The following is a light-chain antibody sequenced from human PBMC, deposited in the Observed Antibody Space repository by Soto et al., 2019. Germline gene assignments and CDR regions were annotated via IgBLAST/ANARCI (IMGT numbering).Light chain of an antibody. CDR2: DVS. CDR3: SSYTSIFVV. V-gene: IGLV2-14*01. J-gene: IGLJ2*01. Sequence: QSALTQPASVSGSPGQSITISCTGTSSDVGGYNYVSWYQQHPGKAPKLMIYDVSNRPSGVSNRFSGSKSGNTASLTISGLQAEDEADYYCSSYTSIFVVFGGGTKVTVL. CDR1: SSDVGGYNY.